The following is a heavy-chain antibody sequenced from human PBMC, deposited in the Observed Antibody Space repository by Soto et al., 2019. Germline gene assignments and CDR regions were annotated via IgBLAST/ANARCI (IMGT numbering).Heavy chain of an antibody. D-gene: IGHD6-6*01. CDR2: IKQDGSEK. J-gene: IGHJ4*02. V-gene: IGHV3-7*01. CDR1: GFTFSSYW. CDR3: ARERAGGSSSYFDY. Sequence: EVQLVESGGGLVQPGGSLRLSCAASGFTFSSYWMSWVRQAPGKGLEWVANIKQDGSEKYYVDSVKGRFTISRDNAKNSLYVQMNSLRAEDTAVYYWARERAGGSSSYFDYWGQGTLVTVSS.